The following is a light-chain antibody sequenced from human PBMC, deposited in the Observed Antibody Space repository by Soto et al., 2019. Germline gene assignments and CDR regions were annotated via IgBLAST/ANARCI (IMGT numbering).Light chain of an antibody. J-gene: IGLJ2*01. CDR2: EVN. Sequence: SVLTQPASVSGSPGQSITISCSGSSSDVINYNYVSWYQQHPGQAPKLMIYEVNNRPSGISNRFSGSKSGNTASLTISGLQAEDEADYYCSSKTSTSTLLFGGGTKVTVL. CDR3: SSKTSTSTLL. CDR1: SSDVINYNY. V-gene: IGLV2-14*01.